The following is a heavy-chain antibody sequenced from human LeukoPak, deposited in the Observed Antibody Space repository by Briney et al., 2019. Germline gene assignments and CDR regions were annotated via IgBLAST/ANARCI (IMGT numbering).Heavy chain of an antibody. CDR3: ARDPYSGGYGDDYYYYMDV. D-gene: IGHD1-26*01. CDR2: ITSTSSYM. CDR1: GFTFSSYN. V-gene: IGHV3-21*01. Sequence: GGSLRLSCAASGFTFSSYNMNWVRQAPGKGLEWVSSITSTSSYMYYADSVKARFTISRDNAQNSLYLHMGSLRAEDTAVYYCARDPYSGGYGDDYYYYMDVWGKGTTVTISS. J-gene: IGHJ6*03.